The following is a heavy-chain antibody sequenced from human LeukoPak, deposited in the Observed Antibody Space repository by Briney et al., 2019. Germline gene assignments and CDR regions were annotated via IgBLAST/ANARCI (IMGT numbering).Heavy chain of an antibody. V-gene: IGHV3-72*01. J-gene: IGHJ2*01. CDR2: TRNKANSYTT. CDR1: GFTFSDHY. D-gene: IGHD2-2*01. Sequence: PGGSLRLSCAASGFTFSDHYMDWVRQAPGKGLEWVGRTRNKANSYTTEYAASVKGRFTISRDDSKNSLYLQMNSLKTEDTAVYYCARVGMIVVVPAAPGEKDWYFDLWGRGTLVTVSS. CDR3: ARVGMIVVVPAAPGEKDWYFDL.